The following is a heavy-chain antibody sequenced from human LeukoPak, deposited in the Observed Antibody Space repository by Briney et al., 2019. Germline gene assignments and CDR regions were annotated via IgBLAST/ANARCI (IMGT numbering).Heavy chain of an antibody. Sequence: PGGSLRLSCAASGFTFSSYSMNWVRQAPGKGLEWVSYISSSSSTIYYADSVKGRFTISRDNAKNSLYLQMNSLRAEDTAVYYCARVRPTIAAAAADAFDIWGQGTMVTVSS. CDR3: ARVRPTIAAAAADAFDI. CDR2: ISSSSSTI. D-gene: IGHD6-13*01. CDR1: GFTFSSYS. J-gene: IGHJ3*02. V-gene: IGHV3-48*01.